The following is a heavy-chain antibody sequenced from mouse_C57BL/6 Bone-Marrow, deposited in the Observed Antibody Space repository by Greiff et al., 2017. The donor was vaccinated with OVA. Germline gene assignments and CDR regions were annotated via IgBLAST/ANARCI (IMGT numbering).Heavy chain of an antibody. CDR1: GYTFTSYW. Sequence: QVQLQQPGAELVRPGTSVKLSCKASGYTFTSYWMHWVKQRPGQGLEWIGVIDPSDSYTNYNQKFKGKATLTVDTSSSTAYMQLSSLTSEDSAVYYCARRGYYGSSPFDYWGQGTTLTVSS. V-gene: IGHV1-59*01. J-gene: IGHJ2*01. CDR2: IDPSDSYT. D-gene: IGHD1-1*01. CDR3: ARRGYYGSSPFDY.